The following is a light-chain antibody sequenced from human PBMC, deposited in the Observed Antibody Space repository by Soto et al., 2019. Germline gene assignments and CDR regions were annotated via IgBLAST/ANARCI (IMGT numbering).Light chain of an antibody. Sequence: AIQMTQSPSSLSASVGDRVTISCRASQGIGNALGWYQQKPGKPPKVLIYGASNLGSGVPSRFSGSGSGTEFTLTIGGLQPDDFATYYCQHYNAFPWPFGQGTKVDIK. CDR1: QGIGNA. CDR2: GAS. CDR3: QHYNAFPWP. J-gene: IGKJ1*01. V-gene: IGKV1-13*02.